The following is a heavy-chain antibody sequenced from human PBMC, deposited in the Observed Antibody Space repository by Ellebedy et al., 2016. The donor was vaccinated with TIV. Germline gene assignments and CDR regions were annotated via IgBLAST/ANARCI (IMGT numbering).Heavy chain of an antibody. CDR2: IYYSGST. J-gene: IGHJ4*02. CDR3: ATAVRDDWSLSL. V-gene: IGHV4-59*12. Sequence: MPSETLSLTCTVSGGSINSDYWSWIRQPPGKGLEWVGYIYYSGSTNYNPSLKSRVTISIDTSKNHFSLNLTSVTAADTAVYYCATAVRDDWSLSLWGQGTQVTISS. D-gene: IGHD3-9*01. CDR1: GGSINSDY.